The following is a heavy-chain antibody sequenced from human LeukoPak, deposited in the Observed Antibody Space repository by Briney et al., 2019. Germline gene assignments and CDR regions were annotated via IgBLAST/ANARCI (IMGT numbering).Heavy chain of an antibody. D-gene: IGHD3-10*01. CDR2: ISYDGSNN. CDR1: GFTFSSYA. Sequence: GRSLRLSCAASGFTFSSYAMHWVRHAPGKGLEWVAVISYDGSNNYYADSVKGRFTISRDNSKNTLYLQMNSLRAEDTAVYYCARDKSRGASSPYFDYWGQGTLVTVSS. J-gene: IGHJ4*02. V-gene: IGHV3-30-3*01. CDR3: ARDKSRGASSPYFDY.